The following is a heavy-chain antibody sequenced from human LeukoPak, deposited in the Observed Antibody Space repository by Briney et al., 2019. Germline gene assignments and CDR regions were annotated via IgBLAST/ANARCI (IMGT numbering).Heavy chain of an antibody. Sequence: SETLSLTCAVYGGSFSGYYWSWIRQPPGKGLEWIGEINHSGSTNYNPSLKSRVTISVDTSKNQFSLKLSSVTAADTAVYYCASATVVVPAALGYWGQGTLVTVSS. J-gene: IGHJ4*02. V-gene: IGHV4-34*01. CDR2: INHSGST. D-gene: IGHD2-2*01. CDR1: GGSFSGYY. CDR3: ASATVVVPAALGY.